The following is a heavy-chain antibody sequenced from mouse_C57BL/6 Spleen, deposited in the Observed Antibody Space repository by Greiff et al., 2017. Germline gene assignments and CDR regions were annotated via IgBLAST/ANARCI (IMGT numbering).Heavy chain of an antibody. Sequence: EVQLVESGGGLVKPGGSLKLSCAASGFTFSDYGMHWVRQAPEKGLEWVAYISSGSSTIYYADTVKGRFTISRDNAKNTLFLQMTSLRSEDTAMYYCARQKIYDGYYVGAMDDWGQGTSGTVSS. V-gene: IGHV5-17*01. J-gene: IGHJ4*01. CDR1: GFTFSDYG. CDR3: ARQKIYDGYYVGAMDD. D-gene: IGHD2-3*01. CDR2: ISSGSSTI.